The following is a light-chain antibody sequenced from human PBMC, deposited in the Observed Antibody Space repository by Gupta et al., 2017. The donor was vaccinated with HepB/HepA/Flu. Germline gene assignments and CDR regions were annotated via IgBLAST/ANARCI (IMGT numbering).Light chain of an antibody. CDR1: NSNIGSNY. CDR3: ATWDGSLSAWV. J-gene: IGLJ3*02. V-gene: IGLV1-47*01. CDR2: KND. Sequence: QSVLTQPPSASGTPGQRVTISCSGSNSNIGSNYVSWHQQFPGTAPKLFIYKNDQRPSGVPDRFSGSKSGTSASLVISGLRSEDEAHYYCATWDGSLSAWVFGGGTKLTVL.